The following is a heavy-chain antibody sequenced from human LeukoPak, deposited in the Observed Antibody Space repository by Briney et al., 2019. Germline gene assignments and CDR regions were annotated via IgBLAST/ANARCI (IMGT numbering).Heavy chain of an antibody. CDR2: INIDSITV. Sequence: NPGGSLRLSCTASGFTFSDYYMSWIRQAPGKGLEWVSYINIDSITVNYADSVKGRFTISRDNAKNSLYLQMNSLRAEDTAVYYCSTAKFDNWGQGTLVTVSS. CDR3: STAKFDN. J-gene: IGHJ4*02. CDR1: GFTFSDYY. V-gene: IGHV3-11*04.